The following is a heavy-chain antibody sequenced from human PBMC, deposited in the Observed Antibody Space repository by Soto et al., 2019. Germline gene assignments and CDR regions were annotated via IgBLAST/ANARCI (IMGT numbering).Heavy chain of an antibody. CDR3: ARGASP. J-gene: IGHJ5*02. CDR1: GYTFTSSD. Sequence: QVQLVQSGAEVKKPGASVKVSCKASGYTFTSSDINWVRQATGQGLEWMGWMNPNTGNTGYAQKFQGRITLTRSTSSSTAYLELSSLNSDDSAVYYWARGASPWGQGTLVTVSS. V-gene: IGHV1-8*01. CDR2: MNPNTGNT.